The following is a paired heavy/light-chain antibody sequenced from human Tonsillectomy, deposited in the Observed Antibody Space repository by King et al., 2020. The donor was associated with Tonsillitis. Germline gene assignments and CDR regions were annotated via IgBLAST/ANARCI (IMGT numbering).Light chain of an antibody. V-gene: IGKV3-20*01. CDR2: GAS. J-gene: IGKJ2*01. CDR1: QSVSSSY. CDR3: QQYTATSPMYT. Sequence: EIVLTQSPGTLSLSPGERATLSCRASQSVSSSYLAWYQQKPGQAPRLLIYGASSRATGIPDRFSGSGSGTDFTLTISRLEPEDFAVYYCQQYTATSPMYTFGQGTKLEIK.
Heavy chain of an antibody. V-gene: IGHV4-34*01. CDR1: GGSFSGYY. CDR2: INHAGST. D-gene: IGHD6-19*01. CDR3: ARPSGWYWFDP. Sequence: QVHLQQWGAGLLKPSETLSLTCAVYGGSFSGYYWSWIRQPPGKGLEWIGEINHAGSTNCNPSLKSRVTMSADTSKNQFSLNLSSVTAADTAVYYCARPSGWYWFDPWGQGTLVTVSS. J-gene: IGHJ5*02.